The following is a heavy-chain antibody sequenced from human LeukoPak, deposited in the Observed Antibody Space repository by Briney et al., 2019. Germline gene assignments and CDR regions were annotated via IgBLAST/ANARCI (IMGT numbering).Heavy chain of an antibody. CDR2: ITPIFGTA. Sequence: SVKVSCKAFGGTFSSYAISWVRQAPGQGLEWMGGITPIFGTANYAQKFQGRVTITTDESTSTAYMELSSLRSEDTAVYYCARGAGDYYGSDYFDYWGQGTLVTVSS. V-gene: IGHV1-69*05. CDR1: GGTFSSYA. J-gene: IGHJ4*02. D-gene: IGHD3-10*01. CDR3: ARGAGDYYGSDYFDY.